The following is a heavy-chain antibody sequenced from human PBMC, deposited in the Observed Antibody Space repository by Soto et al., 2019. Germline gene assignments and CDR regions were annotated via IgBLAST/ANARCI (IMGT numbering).Heavy chain of an antibody. J-gene: IGHJ4*02. V-gene: IGHV1-46*01. CDR2: INPNGGST. CDR1: GYTFTSSY. D-gene: IGHD2-15*01. Sequence: QVQLVQSGAEVKKPGASVKLSCKASGYTFTSSYVHWVRQAPGQGLEWVAIINPNGGSTNYAQEFQGRGTVTRDTSTSTVFMELSSLHSDDTAVYYCARDLLAANYWGQGTLVTVSS. CDR3: ARDLLAANY.